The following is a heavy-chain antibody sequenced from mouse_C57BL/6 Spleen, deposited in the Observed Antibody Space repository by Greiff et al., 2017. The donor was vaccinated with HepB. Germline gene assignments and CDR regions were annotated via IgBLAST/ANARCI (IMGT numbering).Heavy chain of an antibody. Sequence: QVQLQQPGTELVKPGASVKLSCKASGYTFTSYWMHWVKQRPGQGLEWIGNINPSNGGTNYNEKFKSKATLTVDKSTSTTNMQLISLTSEDSAVYYFARTTTVVATGFDYWGQGTTLTVSS. CDR3: ARTTTVVATGFDY. D-gene: IGHD1-1*01. CDR1: GYTFTSYW. CDR2: INPSNGGT. V-gene: IGHV1-53*01. J-gene: IGHJ2*01.